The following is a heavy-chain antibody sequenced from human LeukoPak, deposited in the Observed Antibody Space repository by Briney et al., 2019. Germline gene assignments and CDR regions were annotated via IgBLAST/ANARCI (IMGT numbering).Heavy chain of an antibody. D-gene: IGHD3-3*01. Sequence: GGSLRLSCVASGFTFSNYWMSWVRQAPGKGLEWVADIKQDGSERCYVDSVKGRFTISRDNANNSLYLQMNSLRAEDTAVYSCARDVGAGYDFWSGYYGGYDYWGQGALVTVSS. CDR1: GFTFSNYW. CDR3: ARDVGAGYDFWSGYYGGYDY. J-gene: IGHJ4*02. CDR2: IKQDGSER. V-gene: IGHV3-7*01.